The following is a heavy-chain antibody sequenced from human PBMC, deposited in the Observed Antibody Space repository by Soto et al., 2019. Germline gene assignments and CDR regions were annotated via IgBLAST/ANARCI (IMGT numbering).Heavy chain of an antibody. V-gene: IGHV1-18*01. CDR3: ARMVTYYDFWSGYYIFDY. CDR1: GYTFTSYG. D-gene: IGHD3-3*01. J-gene: IGHJ4*02. CDR2: TSAYNGNT. Sequence: EASVKVSCKASGYTFTSYGISWVRQAPGQGLEWMGWTSAYNGNTNYAQKLQGRVTMTTDTSTSTAYMELRSLRSDDTAVYYCARMVTYYDFWSGYYIFDYWGQGTLVTVSS.